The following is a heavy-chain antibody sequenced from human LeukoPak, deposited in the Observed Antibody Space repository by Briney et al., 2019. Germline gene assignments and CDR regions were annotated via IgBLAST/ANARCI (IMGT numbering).Heavy chain of an antibody. CDR3: AKDGAADDFWSGYYVDS. Sequence: GGPLRLSCAASGFTFSSYWMNWARQAPGKGLDWVSYTSSSGYTYYADSVKGRFTISRDNAKNSLYLQMNSLRAEDTAVYYCAKDGAADDFWSGYYVDSWGQGTLVTVSS. V-gene: IGHV3-21*05. D-gene: IGHD3-3*01. CDR2: TSSSGYT. CDR1: GFTFSSYW. J-gene: IGHJ4*02.